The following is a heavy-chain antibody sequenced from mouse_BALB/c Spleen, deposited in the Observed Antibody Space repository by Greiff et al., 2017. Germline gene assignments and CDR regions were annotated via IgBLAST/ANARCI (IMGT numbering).Heavy chain of an antibody. CDR3: ARYGEYYAMDY. CDR1: GFTFSSFG. CDR2: ISSGSSTI. J-gene: IGHJ4*01. V-gene: IGHV5-17*02. Sequence: EVQRVESGGGLVQPGGSRKLSCAASGFTFSSFGMHWVRQAPEKGLEWVAYISSGSSTIYYADTVKGRFTISRDNPKNTLFLQMTSLRSEDTAMYYCARYGEYYAMDYWGQGTSVTVSS. D-gene: IGHD1-1*01.